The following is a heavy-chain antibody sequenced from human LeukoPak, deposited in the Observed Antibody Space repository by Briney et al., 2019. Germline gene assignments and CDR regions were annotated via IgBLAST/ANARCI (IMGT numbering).Heavy chain of an antibody. CDR3: AKRNNREFDY. Sequence: GGSLRLSCAASGFTFNTYAMSWVRQAPGKGLERVSGIGTSGSGTYYADSVKGRFTISRDNSKNSLYLLMNNLRAEDTAIYYCAKRNNREFDYWGQGTLVTVSS. J-gene: IGHJ4*02. CDR2: IGTSGSGT. CDR1: GFTFNTYA. V-gene: IGHV3-23*01. D-gene: IGHD1-14*01.